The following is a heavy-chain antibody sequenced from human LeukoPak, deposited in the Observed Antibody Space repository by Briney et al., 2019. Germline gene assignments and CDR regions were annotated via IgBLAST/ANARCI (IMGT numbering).Heavy chain of an antibody. J-gene: IGHJ6*02. V-gene: IGHV3-53*01. CDR3: ARDKSSGYGMDV. CDR2: IYSGGST. D-gene: IGHD3-22*01. CDR1: GFSVSNSY. Sequence: GGSLRLSCAASGFSVSNSYMSWVRQAPGKGLEWVSVIYSGGSTYYVDSVKGRFTISRDSSENTLYLQMDSLRAEDTAVYHCARDKSSGYGMDVWGQGTTVIVSS.